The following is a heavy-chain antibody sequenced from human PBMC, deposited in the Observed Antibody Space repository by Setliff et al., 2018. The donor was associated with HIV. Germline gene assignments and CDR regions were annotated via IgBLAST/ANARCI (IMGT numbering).Heavy chain of an antibody. CDR2: MFYTGSA. CDR1: GDSISSSSYY. CDR3: ARQFRYPGIAVAGIDYYYYYMDV. Sequence: PSETLSLTCTVSGDSISSSSYYWGWVRQPPGKGLEWIGTMFYTGSAYYTPSLKSRVTISVDTSKNQFSLRLSSVTAADTAIYYCARQFRYPGIAVAGIDYYYYYMDVWGKGTTVTVSS. V-gene: IGHV4-39*01. J-gene: IGHJ6*03. D-gene: IGHD6-19*01.